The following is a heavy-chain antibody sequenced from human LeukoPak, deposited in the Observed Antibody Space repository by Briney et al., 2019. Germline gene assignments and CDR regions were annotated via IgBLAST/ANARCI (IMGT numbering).Heavy chain of an antibody. CDR3: ARACYDSSGYYGGEGY. D-gene: IGHD3-22*01. CDR1: GYTFTGYY. Sequence: ASVKVSCKASGYTFTGYYIHWVRQAPGQGLEWMGWIIPNSGGTNYAQKLQGRVTMTRDTSIDTAYMELRRLSSDDTAVYYCARACYDSSGYYGGEGYWGQGTLVTVSS. CDR2: IIPNSGGT. V-gene: IGHV1-2*02. J-gene: IGHJ4*02.